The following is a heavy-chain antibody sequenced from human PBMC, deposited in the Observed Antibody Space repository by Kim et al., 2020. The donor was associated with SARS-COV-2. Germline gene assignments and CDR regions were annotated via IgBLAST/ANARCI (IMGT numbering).Heavy chain of an antibody. D-gene: IGHD3-10*01. Sequence: SETLSLTCAVYGGSFSGYYWSWIRQPPGKGLEWIGEINHSGSTNYNPSLKSRVTISVDTSKNQFSLKLSSVTAADTAVYYCARAKAVDYYGSGSYRYYFDYWGQGTLVTVSS. CDR3: ARAKAVDYYGSGSYRYYFDY. CDR2: INHSGST. J-gene: IGHJ4*02. CDR1: GGSFSGYY. V-gene: IGHV4-34*01.